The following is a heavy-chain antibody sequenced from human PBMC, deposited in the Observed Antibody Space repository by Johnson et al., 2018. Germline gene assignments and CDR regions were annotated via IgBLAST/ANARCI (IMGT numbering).Heavy chain of an antibody. V-gene: IGHV3-9*01. D-gene: IGHD6-19*01. CDR3: AKGDSGWSFQH. CDR2: INWNSGSI. J-gene: IGHJ1*01. Sequence: EVQLLESGGGLVQPGRSLRLSCAASGFTFDDYAMHWVRQAPGKGLEWVSGINWNSGSIAYADSVKGRFTISRDNPRNTLYLQMNSLRAEDTAGYYCAKGDSGWSFQHWGQGTLVTVSS. CDR1: GFTFDDYA.